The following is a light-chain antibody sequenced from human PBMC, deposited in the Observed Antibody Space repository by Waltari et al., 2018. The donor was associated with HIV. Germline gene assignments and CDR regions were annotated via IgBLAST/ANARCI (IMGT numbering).Light chain of an antibody. CDR2: WAS. Sequence: DIVMTQSPDSLAVSLGERATINCTSSRTVLYSSDNQNYLAWYLQRPGHPPKVLIFWASTRAFGVPDRFTGSGSGTDFSLTLSSLQAADVGIYYCQQYYTVPPTFGGGTKVEL. CDR3: QQYYTVPPT. V-gene: IGKV4-1*01. J-gene: IGKJ4*01. CDR1: RTVLYSSDNQNY.